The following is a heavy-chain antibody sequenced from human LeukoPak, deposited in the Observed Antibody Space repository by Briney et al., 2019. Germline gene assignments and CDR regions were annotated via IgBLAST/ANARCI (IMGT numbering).Heavy chain of an antibody. Sequence: GASVKVSCKASGYTFIDYYMHWVRQAPGQGLEWIGWISPNSGGTKYVQKFQGGVTMTRDTSITTVYMELSGLSFDDTAVYYCARGGGRYSVDYWGQGTLVIVSS. D-gene: IGHD1-26*01. V-gene: IGHV1-2*02. CDR2: ISPNSGGT. CDR3: ARGGGRYSVDY. J-gene: IGHJ4*02. CDR1: GYTFIDYY.